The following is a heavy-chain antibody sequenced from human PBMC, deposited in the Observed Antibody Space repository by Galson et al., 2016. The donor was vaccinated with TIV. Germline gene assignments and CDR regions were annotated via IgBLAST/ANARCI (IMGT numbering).Heavy chain of an antibody. J-gene: IGHJ4*02. CDR2: IIPIFAIA. CDR1: GGTFSNYA. D-gene: IGHD3-10*01. Sequence: SVKVSCKASGGTFSNYAISWVRQAPGQGLEWMGGIIPIFAIAKYAQKFQGRVTITAGESTSTAYMELSSLRSEDTAVYYCARVSDYYGSWSDYNVLGYWGQGTLVTVSS. CDR3: ARVSDYYGSWSDYNVLGY. V-gene: IGHV1-69*13.